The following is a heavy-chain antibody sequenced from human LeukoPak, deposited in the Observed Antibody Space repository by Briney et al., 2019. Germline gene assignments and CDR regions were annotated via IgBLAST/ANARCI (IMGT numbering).Heavy chain of an antibody. V-gene: IGHV3-72*01. J-gene: IGHJ4*02. CDR1: GFTFSSYS. CDR3: AQFAKGG. D-gene: IGHD2-21*01. Sequence: GGSLRLSCAASGFTFSSYSMNWVRQAPGKGLEWVGRIKHKAHSYTTEYAASVKGRFTISRDDSKSSLYLQMNSLKIEDTAVYYCAQFAKGGWGQGTLVTVSS. CDR2: IKHKAHSYTT.